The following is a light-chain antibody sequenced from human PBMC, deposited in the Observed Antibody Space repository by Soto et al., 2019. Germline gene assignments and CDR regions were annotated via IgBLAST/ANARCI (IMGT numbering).Light chain of an antibody. CDR3: QQRSSWRGFT. V-gene: IGKV3D-11*01. CDR1: QGVSSY. J-gene: IGKJ3*01. CDR2: DAS. Sequence: EIVLTQSPATLSLSPGERATLSCRASQGVSSYLAWYQQKPGQAPRLLIYDASNRATGIPARFSGSGPGTDFTLTISSLEPEDFAVYYCQQRSSWRGFTFGPGTKVDIK.